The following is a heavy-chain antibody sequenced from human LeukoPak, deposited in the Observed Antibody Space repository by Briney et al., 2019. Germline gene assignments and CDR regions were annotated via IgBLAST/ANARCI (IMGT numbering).Heavy chain of an antibody. V-gene: IGHV3-21*01. Sequence: KPGGSLRLSCAASGFTFSSYSMNWVRQAPGKGLEWVSSISSSSSYIYYADSAKGRFTISRDNAKNSLYLQMNSLRAEDTAVYYCARVISVAGYDYWGQGTLVTVSS. CDR1: GFTFSSYS. CDR2: ISSSSSYI. CDR3: ARVISVAGYDY. J-gene: IGHJ4*02. D-gene: IGHD6-19*01.